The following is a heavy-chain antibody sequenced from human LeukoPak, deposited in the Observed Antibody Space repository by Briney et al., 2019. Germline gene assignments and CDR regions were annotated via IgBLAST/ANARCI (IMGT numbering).Heavy chain of an antibody. J-gene: IGHJ3*02. Sequence: SETLSLTCTVSGYSISSGYYWGWIRQPPGKGLEWIGRIYTSGSTNYNPSLKSRVTMSVDTSKNQFSLKLSSVTAADTAVYYCARDRSSSWPDAFDIWGQGTMVTVSS. CDR2: IYTSGST. V-gene: IGHV4-38-2*02. CDR3: ARDRSSSWPDAFDI. CDR1: GYSISSGYY. D-gene: IGHD6-13*01.